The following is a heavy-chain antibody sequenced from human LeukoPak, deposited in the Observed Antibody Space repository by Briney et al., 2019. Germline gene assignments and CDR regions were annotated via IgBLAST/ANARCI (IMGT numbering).Heavy chain of an antibody. CDR2: ISYDGSNK. J-gene: IGHJ6*03. V-gene: IGHV3-30*03. CDR1: GFNFRDYY. D-gene: IGHD2-21*01. Sequence: GGSLRLSCAASGFNFRDYYMSWIRQAPGKGLEWVAVISYDGSNKYYADSMKGRFTISRDNSKNTLYLQMNNLRPEDTAMYYCARDVVPYSYYYMHVWGKGTTVTVSS. CDR3: ARDVVPYSYYYMHV.